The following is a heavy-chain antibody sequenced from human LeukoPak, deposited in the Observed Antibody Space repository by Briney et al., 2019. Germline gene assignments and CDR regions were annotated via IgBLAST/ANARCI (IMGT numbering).Heavy chain of an antibody. CDR1: GYTFTGYY. D-gene: IGHD3-3*01. Sequence: ASVKVSCKASGYTFTGYYMHWVRQAPGQGLEWMGWINPNSGNTGYAQKFQGRVTMTTDTSTSTAYMELRSLRSDDTTVYYCARTPTYDFWSPTSFDYWGQGTLVTVSS. CDR2: INPNSGNT. V-gene: IGHV1-2*02. CDR3: ARTPTYDFWSPTSFDY. J-gene: IGHJ4*02.